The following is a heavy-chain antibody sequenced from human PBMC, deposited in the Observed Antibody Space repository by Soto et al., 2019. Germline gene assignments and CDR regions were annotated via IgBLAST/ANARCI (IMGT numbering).Heavy chain of an antibody. V-gene: IGHV1-2*04. CDR3: ARALVVPAAMSLSPGFDP. CDR1: GYTFTDYY. J-gene: IGHJ5*02. CDR2: INPKSGDT. D-gene: IGHD2-2*01. Sequence: GASVKVSCKASGYTFTDYYLHWVRQAPGQGLEWMGWINPKSGDTKYAQKSQGWVTMTRDTSISTAYMELSRLRSDDTAVYYCARALVVPAAMSLSPGFDPWGQGTRVTVSS.